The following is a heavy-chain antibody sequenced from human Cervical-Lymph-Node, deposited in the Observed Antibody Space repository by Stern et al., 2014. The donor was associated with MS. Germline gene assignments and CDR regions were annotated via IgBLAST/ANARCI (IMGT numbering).Heavy chain of an antibody. Sequence: VQLGQSGGTLVQPGGSLRLSCAASGSTVNSNYMTWVRQAPGKGLEWVSIFYSAISTYYAESVKGRFSFSIDNSKNTLYLQMNNLRVEDTAMYYCTREMAARRLDPWGQGTLVIVSA. CDR2: FYSAIST. CDR3: TREMAARRLDP. V-gene: IGHV3-66*01. D-gene: IGHD5-24*01. J-gene: IGHJ5*02. CDR1: GSTVNSNY.